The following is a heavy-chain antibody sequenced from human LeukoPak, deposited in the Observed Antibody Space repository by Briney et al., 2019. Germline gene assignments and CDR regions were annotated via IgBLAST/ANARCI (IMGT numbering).Heavy chain of an antibody. CDR2: VNNDGSST. J-gene: IGHJ4*02. CDR3: ARSSYPYYFDY. CDR1: GFSFSSYW. D-gene: IGHD6-19*01. V-gene: IGHV3-74*01. Sequence: GGSLRLSCGASGFSFSSYWMHWVRQAPGKGLMWVSRVNNDGSSTTYADSVEGRFPISRDNARNTLYLQMNSLRAEDTAVYYCARSSYPYYFDYWGQGTLVTVSS.